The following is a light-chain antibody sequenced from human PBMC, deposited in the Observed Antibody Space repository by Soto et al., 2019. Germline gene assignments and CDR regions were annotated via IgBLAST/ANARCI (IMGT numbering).Light chain of an antibody. CDR2: WAS. Sequence: DIVMTQSPDSLAVSLGERASINCKSSQSVLYSSNNKNCLAWYQQKPGQPPKLFIYWASTRESGVPDRFSGSGSGTDFTLTISSLQAEDAAVYYCQQCYSTLLTFGGGTKVEIK. J-gene: IGKJ4*01. CDR1: QSVLYSSNNKNC. V-gene: IGKV4-1*01. CDR3: QQCYSTLLT.